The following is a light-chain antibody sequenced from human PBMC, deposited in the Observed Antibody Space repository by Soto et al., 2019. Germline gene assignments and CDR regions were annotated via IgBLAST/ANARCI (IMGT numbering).Light chain of an antibody. V-gene: IGKV3-15*01. CDR2: GAS. CDR1: QSVSSSY. J-gene: IGKJ1*01. Sequence: EIVLTQSPGTLSLSPGKRATLSCRASQSVSSSYLAWYQQKPGQAPRLLIYGASTRATGIPARFSGSGSGTEFTLTINSLQSEDFAVYYCQQYNNWWTFGQGTKVDI. CDR3: QQYNNWWT.